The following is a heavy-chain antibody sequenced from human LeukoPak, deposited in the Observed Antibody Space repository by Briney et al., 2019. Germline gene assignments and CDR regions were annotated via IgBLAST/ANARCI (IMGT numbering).Heavy chain of an antibody. D-gene: IGHD2-2*01. V-gene: IGHV4-39*01. J-gene: IGHJ5*02. CDR2: IYYSGST. CDR1: GGSISSSSYY. CDR3: ARSQLLYWFDP. Sequence: SETLSLTCTVSGGSISSSSYYWGWIRQPPGKGLEWIGSIYYSGSTYFNPSLKSRVTISVDTSKNQFSLKLSSVTAADTAVYYCARSQLLYWFDPWGQGTLVTVSS.